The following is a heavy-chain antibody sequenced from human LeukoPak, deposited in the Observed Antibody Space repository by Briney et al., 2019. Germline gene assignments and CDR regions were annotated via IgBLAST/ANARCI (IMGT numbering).Heavy chain of an antibody. D-gene: IGHD3-9*01. CDR3: ATRLGGEY. J-gene: IGHJ4*02. V-gene: IGHV3-23*01. CDR1: GITFSSYP. Sequence: GGSLRLSCTASGITFSSYPMTWVRQAPGKGLGWVSTITTEGVGTYYADSVRGRFAISRDNARSTLYLQMNSLRAEDTALYYCATRLGGEYWGQGTLVIVSS. CDR2: ITTEGVGT.